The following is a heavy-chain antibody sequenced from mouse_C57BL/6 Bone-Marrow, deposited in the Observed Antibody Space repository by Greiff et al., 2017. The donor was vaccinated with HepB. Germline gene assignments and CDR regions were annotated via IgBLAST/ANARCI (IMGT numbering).Heavy chain of an antibody. CDR1: GFTFTDYY. V-gene: IGHV7-3*01. Sequence: EVKLVESGGGLVQPGGSLSLSCAASGFTFTDYYMSWVRQPPGKALEWLGFIRNKANGYTTEYSASVKGRFTISRDNSQSILYLQMNALGAEDSATYYCARYKDLRYFDVWGTGTTVTVSS. J-gene: IGHJ1*03. CDR2: IRNKANGYTT. CDR3: ARYKDLRYFDV.